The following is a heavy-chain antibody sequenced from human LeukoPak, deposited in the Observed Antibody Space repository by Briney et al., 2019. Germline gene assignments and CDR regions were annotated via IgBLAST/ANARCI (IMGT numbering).Heavy chain of an antibody. CDR3: AREGRGYSYAFEY. V-gene: IGHV3-74*01. D-gene: IGHD5-18*01. CDR2: ISSDGSST. J-gene: IGHJ4*02. CDR1: GFTFSNYW. Sequence: QPGGSLRLSCAASGFTFSNYWMHWVRQAPGKGLVWVSRISSDGSSTTYADSVKGRFTISRDNGQNTLYLQMNSLRAEDTAVYYCAREGRGYSYAFEYWGQGTLVTVSS.